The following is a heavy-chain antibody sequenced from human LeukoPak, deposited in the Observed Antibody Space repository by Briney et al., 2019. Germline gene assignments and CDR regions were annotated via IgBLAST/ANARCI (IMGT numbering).Heavy chain of an antibody. V-gene: IGHV3-23*01. CDR3: ARDLYASGSYDY. J-gene: IGHJ4*02. D-gene: IGHD3-10*01. CDR2: IGDSGTAT. Sequence: GGSLRLSCTASGSTFSSYAMSWVRQAPGRGLEWVSTIGDSGTATFYADSMRGRFTISRDNAKNSLYLQMNILRAEDTAVYYCARDLYASGSYDYWGQGTLVTVSS. CDR1: GSTFSSYA.